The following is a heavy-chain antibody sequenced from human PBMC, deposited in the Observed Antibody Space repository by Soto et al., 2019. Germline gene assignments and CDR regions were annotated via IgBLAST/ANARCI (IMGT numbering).Heavy chain of an antibody. CDR2: IIPIFGTA. CDR1: GGTFSSYA. J-gene: IGHJ5*02. V-gene: IGHV1-69*01. CDR3: AREEVVQQLSDNWFDP. D-gene: IGHD6-6*01. Sequence: QVQLVQSGAEVQKPGSSVKVSCKASGGTFSSYAISWVRQAPGQGLEWMGGIIPIFGTANYAQKFQGRVTITADESTSTAYMELSSLRSEDTAVYYCAREEVVQQLSDNWFDPWGQGTLVTVSS.